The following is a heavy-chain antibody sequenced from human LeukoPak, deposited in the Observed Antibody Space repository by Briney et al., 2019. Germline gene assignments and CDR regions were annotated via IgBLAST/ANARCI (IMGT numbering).Heavy chain of an antibody. Sequence: PGGSLRLSCAASGFTFSYYAMHWVRQAPGKGLEWVGFISNDGDNKYYADSVKGRFTIARDNSKNTLYLQMSSLRADDTAVYYSARDVHYTSSKPGWPFDIWGQGTVVTVSS. CDR2: ISNDGDNK. CDR3: ARDVHYTSSKPGWPFDI. V-gene: IGHV3-30*15. CDR1: GFTFSYYA. D-gene: IGHD6-6*01. J-gene: IGHJ3*02.